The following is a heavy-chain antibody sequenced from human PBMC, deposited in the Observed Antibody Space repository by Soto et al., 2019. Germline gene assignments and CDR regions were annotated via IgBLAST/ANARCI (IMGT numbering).Heavy chain of an antibody. CDR2: INAGNGNT. Sequence: ASVKVSCKASGYTFTNYAMHWVRQAPGQRLKWMGWINAGNGNTKYSQKFQGRVTITADKSTSTAYMELSSLRSEDTAVYYCARDRGGGGYDYGDAFDIWGQGTMVTVSS. D-gene: IGHD5-12*01. CDR3: ARDRGGGGYDYGDAFDI. CDR1: GYTFTNYA. V-gene: IGHV1-3*01. J-gene: IGHJ3*02.